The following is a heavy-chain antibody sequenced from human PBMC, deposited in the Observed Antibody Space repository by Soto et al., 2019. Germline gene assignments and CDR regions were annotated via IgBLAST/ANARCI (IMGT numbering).Heavy chain of an antibody. CDR2: INPNSGGT. D-gene: IGHD2-2*01. CDR1: GYTFTGYY. Sequence: GASVKVSCKASGYTFTGYYMHWVQQAPGQGLEWMGWINPNSGGTNYAQKFQGWVTMTRDTSISTAYMELSRLRSDDTAVYYCARWGYCSSTSRSKPKPEGMDVWGQGTTVTVS. V-gene: IGHV1-2*04. CDR3: ARWGYCSSTSRSKPKPEGMDV. J-gene: IGHJ6*02.